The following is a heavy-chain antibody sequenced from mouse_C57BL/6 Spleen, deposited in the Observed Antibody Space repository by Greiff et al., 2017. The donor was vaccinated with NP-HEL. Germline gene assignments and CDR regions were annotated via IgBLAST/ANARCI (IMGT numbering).Heavy chain of an antibody. V-gene: IGHV1-15*01. D-gene: IGHD1-1*01. CDR1: GYTFTDYE. CDR2: IDPETGGT. J-gene: IGHJ2*01. CDR3: TRSTTTVVGDYFDY. Sequence: QVQLQQSGAELVRPGASVTLSCKASGYTFTDYEMHWVKQTPVHGLEWIGAIDPETGGTAYNQKFKGKAILTADKSSSTAYMELRSLTSEDSAVYYCTRSTTTVVGDYFDYWGQGTTLTVSS.